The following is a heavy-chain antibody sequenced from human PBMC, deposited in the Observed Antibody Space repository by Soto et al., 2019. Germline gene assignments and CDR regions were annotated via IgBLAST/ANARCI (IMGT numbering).Heavy chain of an antibody. V-gene: IGHV3-33*01. CDR2: IWYDGSNK. CDR3: ARAYSSSWYSLYYFDY. CDR1: GFTFSSYG. Sequence: QVQLVESGGGVVQPGRSLRLSCAASGFTFSSYGMHWVRQAPGKGLEWVAVIWYDGSNKYYADSVKGRFTISRDNSKNKLYLQMNSLRAEDTAGYYCARAYSSSWYSLYYFDYWGQGTLVTVSS. D-gene: IGHD6-13*01. J-gene: IGHJ4*02.